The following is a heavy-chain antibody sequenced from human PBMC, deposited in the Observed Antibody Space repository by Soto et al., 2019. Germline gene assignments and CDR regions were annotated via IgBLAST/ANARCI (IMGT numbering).Heavy chain of an antibody. V-gene: IGHV3-33*01. D-gene: IGHD3-22*01. CDR1: GFKFRNYA. CDR3: ARAHTMMILDRFDP. CDR2: IWFDGSKK. J-gene: IGHJ5*02. Sequence: GGSLRLSCAASGFKFRNYAIHWVRQAPGKGLEWLAVIWFDGSKKYYADSVKGRFTISRDNSKNTVYLDMNSLTADDSGVFYCARAHTMMILDRFDPWGHGPLVTVSS.